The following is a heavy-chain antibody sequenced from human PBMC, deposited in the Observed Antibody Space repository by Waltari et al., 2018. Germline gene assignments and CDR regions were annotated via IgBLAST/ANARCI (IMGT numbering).Heavy chain of an antibody. Sequence: EVRLLQSGAEVKKPGATVKISCKSSGYTFTDYYIHWVKQTPGKGLEWMGRVGPKDGETIYAEKFQDRVTISADTSTDTVYMIMNGLRFDDTALYFCSRSGSDDWFDPWGRGTPVTVVS. CDR2: VGPKDGET. CDR3: SRSGSDDWFDP. V-gene: IGHV1-69-2*01. CDR1: GYTFTDYY. D-gene: IGHD2-15*01. J-gene: IGHJ5*02.